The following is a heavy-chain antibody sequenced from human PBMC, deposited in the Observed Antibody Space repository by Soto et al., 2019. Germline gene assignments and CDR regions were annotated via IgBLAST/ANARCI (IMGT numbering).Heavy chain of an antibody. V-gene: IGHV1-18*01. CDR1: GYTFTSYG. CDR3: ARLYSLREYSSSVMVDY. D-gene: IGHD6-6*01. CDR2: ISAYNGNT. J-gene: IGHJ4*02. Sequence: ASVKVYCKASGYTFTSYGISWVRQPPGQGLEWMGWISAYNGNTNYAQKLQGRVTMTTDTSTSTAYMELRSLRSDDTAVYYCARLYSLREYSSSVMVDYWGQGTLLTVSS.